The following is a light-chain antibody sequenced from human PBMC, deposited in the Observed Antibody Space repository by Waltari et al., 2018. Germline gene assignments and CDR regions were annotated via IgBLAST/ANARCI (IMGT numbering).Light chain of an antibody. CDR3: QNHERLPAT. CDR2: EAS. Sequence: EIVLTQSPGTLSLSPGERATLSCRASQSVGRFIVWYQQKAGQAPRLLIYEASRRAPGTPDRFSGSGSGTDFSLTISGLEPEDFAVYYCQNHERLPATFGQGTKVEIK. V-gene: IGKV3-20*01. J-gene: IGKJ1*01. CDR1: QSVGRF.